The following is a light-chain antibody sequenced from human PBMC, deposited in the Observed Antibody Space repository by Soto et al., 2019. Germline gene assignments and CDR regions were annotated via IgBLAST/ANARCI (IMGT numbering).Light chain of an antibody. J-gene: IGKJ5*01. Sequence: LKNSVGALSLKTGERATLLCSACQSVSSGYLAWFQQKPGQTPRLLIYETSTRAAGIPDRFSGSGSGTAFTLTISRLEPEDFAVYYCQQYGTSPITFGQGRRLAI. CDR3: QQYGTSPIT. CDR2: ETS. CDR1: QSVSSGY. V-gene: IGKV3-20*01.